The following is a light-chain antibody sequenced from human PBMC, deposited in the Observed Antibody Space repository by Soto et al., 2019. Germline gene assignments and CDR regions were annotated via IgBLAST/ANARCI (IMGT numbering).Light chain of an antibody. V-gene: IGLV2-14*01. Sequence: QSALTQPASVSGSPGQSITISCTGTSSDVGGYNDVSWYQQHPGKAPKLMIYDVRNRPSEVSKRFSGSKSGNTASLTISGLQAEDEADYYSSSYTSSSTVVFGGGTKLTVL. J-gene: IGLJ2*01. CDR2: DVR. CDR1: SSDVGGYND. CDR3: SSYTSSSTVV.